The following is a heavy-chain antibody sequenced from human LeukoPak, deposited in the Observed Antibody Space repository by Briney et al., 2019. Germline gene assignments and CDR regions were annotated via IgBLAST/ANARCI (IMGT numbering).Heavy chain of an antibody. CDR2: IYSGDGT. J-gene: IGHJ4*02. V-gene: IGHV3-53*01. Sequence: PGGSLRLSCAASGLTVSSNYMSWVRQAPGKGLEWVSVIYSGDGTYYADSVKGRFTISRDNSRNTVYLQMTSLRADDTAVYYCADYGVSGVRNNFYWGQGTLVTVSS. CDR1: GLTVSSNY. CDR3: ADYGVSGVRNNFY. D-gene: IGHD3-3*01.